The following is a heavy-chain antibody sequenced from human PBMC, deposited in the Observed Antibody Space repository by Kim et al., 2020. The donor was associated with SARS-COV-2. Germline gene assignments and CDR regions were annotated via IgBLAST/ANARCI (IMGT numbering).Heavy chain of an antibody. CDR1: GFTFSSYE. J-gene: IGHJ6*02. V-gene: IGHV3-48*03. Sequence: GGSLRLSCAASGFTFSSYEMNWVRQAPGKGLEWVSYISSSGSTIYYADSVKGRFTISRDNAKNSLYLQMNSLRAEDTAVYYCARVLSGYDNYYYYGMDVWGQGTTVTVSS. CDR3: ARVLSGYDNYYYYGMDV. CDR2: ISSSGSTI. D-gene: IGHD5-12*01.